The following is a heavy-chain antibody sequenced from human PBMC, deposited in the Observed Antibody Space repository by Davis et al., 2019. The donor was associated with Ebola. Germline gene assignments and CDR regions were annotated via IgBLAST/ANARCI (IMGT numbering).Heavy chain of an antibody. J-gene: IGHJ4*02. V-gene: IGHV4-59*11. Sequence: PSETLSLTCTVSGDSISSHYWSWIRQPPGKGLEWIGYIFYSGSTNYNPSLKSRVTISVGTSKNHFSLKLSSVTAADTAVYYCARGDYGADYWGQGTLVTVSS. D-gene: IGHD4-17*01. CDR2: IFYSGST. CDR3: ARGDYGADY. CDR1: GDSISSHY.